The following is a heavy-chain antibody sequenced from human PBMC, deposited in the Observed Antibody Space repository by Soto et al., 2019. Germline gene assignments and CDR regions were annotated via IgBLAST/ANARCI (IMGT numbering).Heavy chain of an antibody. J-gene: IGHJ5*02. D-gene: IGHD6-13*01. V-gene: IGHV1-18*01. CDR1: GYTFTSYG. CDR3: ARDKGIAAAGTSWFDP. CDR2: ISAYNGNT. Sequence: ASVKVSCKASGYTFTSYGISWVRQAPGQGPEWMGWISAYNGNTNYAQKLQGRVTMTTDTSTSTAYMELRSLRSDDTAVYYCARDKGIAAAGTSWFDPWGQGTLVTVSS.